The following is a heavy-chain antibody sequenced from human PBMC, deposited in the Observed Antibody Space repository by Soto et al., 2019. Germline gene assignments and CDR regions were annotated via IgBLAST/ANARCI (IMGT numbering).Heavy chain of an antibody. V-gene: IGHV4-4*02. J-gene: IGHJ4*02. D-gene: IGHD2-21*02. CDR3: ATRRDAGPV. CDR2: VYHTGIT. CDR1: GGSISTMDW. Sequence: SETLSLTCGVSGGSISTMDWWTWVRQPPGEGLQWIGEVYHTGITNYNPSLQSRVTISIDASRTSFSLNLDSVTAADTAVYYCATRRDAGPVWGPGMLVTVSS.